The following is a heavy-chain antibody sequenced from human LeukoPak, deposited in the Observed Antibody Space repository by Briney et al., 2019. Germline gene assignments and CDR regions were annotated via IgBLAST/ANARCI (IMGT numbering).Heavy chain of an antibody. Sequence: GSLSLSCAASGFTFSSYSMNWVRQAPGKGLEWVSSISSSSSYISYAVSVKGRFTISRDNAKNSLYLQMNSLRAEDTAVYYCARDLQYYDILTGYYNIGGFDYWGQGTLVTVSS. J-gene: IGHJ4*02. CDR3: ARDLQYYDILTGYYNIGGFDY. D-gene: IGHD3-9*01. V-gene: IGHV3-21*01. CDR2: ISSSSSYI. CDR1: GFTFSSYS.